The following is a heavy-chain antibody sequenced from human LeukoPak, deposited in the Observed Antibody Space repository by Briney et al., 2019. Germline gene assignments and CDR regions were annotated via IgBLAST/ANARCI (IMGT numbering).Heavy chain of an antibody. Sequence: SGTLSLTCTVSGGSISSYYWSWIRQPPGKGLEWIGYIYYSGGTNYNPSLKSRVTISVDTSKKQFSLRLSSVTAADTAVYYCARRGGDSSGNFDYWGQGTLVTVSS. J-gene: IGHJ4*02. CDR3: ARRGGDSSGNFDY. D-gene: IGHD3-22*01. V-gene: IGHV4-59*08. CDR1: GGSISSYY. CDR2: IYYSGGT.